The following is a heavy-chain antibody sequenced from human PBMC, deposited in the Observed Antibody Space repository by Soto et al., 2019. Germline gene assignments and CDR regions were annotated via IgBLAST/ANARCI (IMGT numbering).Heavy chain of an antibody. CDR1: GFTFTSSA. J-gene: IGHJ4*02. CDR2: IVVGSGNT. Sequence: QMQLVQSGPEVKKPGTSVKVSCTASGFTFTSSAVQWVRQARGQRLEWIGWIVVGSGNTNYAQKFQERVTITRDMSTSTAYMELSSLRSEDTAVYYCAADWDSSGWCKAFDYWGQGTLVTVSS. V-gene: IGHV1-58*01. CDR3: AADWDSSGWCKAFDY. D-gene: IGHD6-19*01.